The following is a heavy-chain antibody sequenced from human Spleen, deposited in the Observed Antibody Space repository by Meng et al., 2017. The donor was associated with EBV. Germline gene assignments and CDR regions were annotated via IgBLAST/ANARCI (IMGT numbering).Heavy chain of an antibody. J-gene: IGHJ5*02. CDR3: ARGIAGYTSSWWFDP. Sequence: QVQLPQWGSGLLKPSETLSLTCAGYGGSFSGSYWSWIRQPPGKGLEWIGEINHGGSTNYNPSLKSRVTISGDTSKNQFSLKLSSVTAADTAVYYCARGIAGYTSSWWFDPWGQGTLVTVSS. CDR1: GGSFSGSY. D-gene: IGHD6-13*01. CDR2: INHGGST. V-gene: IGHV4-34*01.